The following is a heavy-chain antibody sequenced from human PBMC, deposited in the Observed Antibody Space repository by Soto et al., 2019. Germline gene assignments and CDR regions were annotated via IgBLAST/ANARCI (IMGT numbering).Heavy chain of an antibody. Sequence: QVQLVQSGAEVKKPGASVKVSCKASGYTFTSYAMHWVRQAPGQRLEWMGWINAGNGNTKYSQKFQGRVTITRDTSASTAYMELSSLRSEDTAVYYCAGGDRRQWLVKEHAFDIWGQGTMVTVSS. CDR2: INAGNGNT. V-gene: IGHV1-3*01. CDR3: AGGDRRQWLVKEHAFDI. J-gene: IGHJ3*02. D-gene: IGHD6-19*01. CDR1: GYTFTSYA.